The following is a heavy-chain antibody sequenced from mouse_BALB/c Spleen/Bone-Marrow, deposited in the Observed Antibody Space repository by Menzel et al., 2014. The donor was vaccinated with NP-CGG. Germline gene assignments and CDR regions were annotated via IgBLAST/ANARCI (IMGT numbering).Heavy chain of an antibody. J-gene: IGHJ2*01. V-gene: IGHV1-80*01. CDR1: GYAFSVYW. Sequence: VQLQQPGAELVRPGSSVKISCKASGYAFSVYWMNWVKRRPGQGLEWIGQIYPGDGETNYNGKFKGRATLTADKSSNTAYMQLSSLASEDSAVYFCARGGISVDYWGQGTTLTVSS. CDR3: ARGGISVDY. CDR2: IYPGDGET.